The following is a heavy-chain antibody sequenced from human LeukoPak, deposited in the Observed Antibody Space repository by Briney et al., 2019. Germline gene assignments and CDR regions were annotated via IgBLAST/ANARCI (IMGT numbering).Heavy chain of an antibody. CDR3: ARLDPWIDY. CDR1: GFTFSTYW. D-gene: IGHD1-1*01. CDR2: IYSGGST. Sequence: PGGSLRLSCAASGFTFSTYWMSWVRQAPGKGLEWVSVIYSGGSTYYADSVKGRFTISRHNSKNTLYLQMNSLRAEDTAVYYCARLDPWIDYWGQGTLVTASS. V-gene: IGHV3-53*04. J-gene: IGHJ4*02.